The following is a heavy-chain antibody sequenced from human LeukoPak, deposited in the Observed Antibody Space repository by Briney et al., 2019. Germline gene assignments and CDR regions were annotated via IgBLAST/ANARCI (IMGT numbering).Heavy chain of an antibody. V-gene: IGHV4-59*01. D-gene: IGHD5-18*01. CDR1: GGSISSYY. Sequence: SETLSLTCTVSGGSISSYYWSWIRQPPGKGLEWIGYIYYSGSTNYNPSLKSRVTISVDTSKNQFSLKLSSVTAAVTAVYYCAREDTAMGAFDYWGQGTLVTVSS. CDR2: IYYSGST. J-gene: IGHJ4*02. CDR3: AREDTAMGAFDY.